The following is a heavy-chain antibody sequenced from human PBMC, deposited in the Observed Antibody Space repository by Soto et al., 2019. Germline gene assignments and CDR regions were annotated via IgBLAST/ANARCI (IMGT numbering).Heavy chain of an antibody. CDR2: ISYDGSNK. D-gene: IGHD3-3*01. CDR1: GFTFSSYG. Sequence: GGSLRLSCAASGFTFSSYGMHWVRQAPGKGLEWVAVISYDGSNKYYADSVKGRFTISRDNSKNTLYLEMNSLRDEDTAVYYCASHYDMWSGYLSPVDYWGQGTLVTVPQ. J-gene: IGHJ4*02. CDR3: ASHYDMWSGYLSPVDY. V-gene: IGHV3-30*03.